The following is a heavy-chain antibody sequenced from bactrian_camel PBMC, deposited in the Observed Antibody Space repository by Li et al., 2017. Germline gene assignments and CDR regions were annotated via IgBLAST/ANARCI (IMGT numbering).Heavy chain of an antibody. Sequence: QLVESGGGSVRTGGSLTLSCVASGYPFHINIMGWFRQAPGKEREGVARIGRFNSRTLYADSVKGRFTISQDNAKNTVYLRMDNLRPEDTARYYCAAAACPFSATATILEHQTYNYWGQGTQVTVS. J-gene: IGHJ4*01. CDR2: IGRFNSRT. CDR1: GYPFHINI. V-gene: IGHV3S60*01. D-gene: IGHD4*01. CDR3: AAAACPFSATATILEHQTYNY.